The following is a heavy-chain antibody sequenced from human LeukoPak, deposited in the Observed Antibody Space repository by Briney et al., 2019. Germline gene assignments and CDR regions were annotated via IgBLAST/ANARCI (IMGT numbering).Heavy chain of an antibody. V-gene: IGHV4-4*07. CDR2: IYTSGST. Sequence: PSETLSLTCTVSGGSISSYYWSWIRQPAGKGLEWIGRIYTSGSTNYNPSLKSRVTMSVDTSKNQFSLKLSSVTAADTAVYYCARGYCSSTSCRGDYFDYWGQGTLVTVSS. J-gene: IGHJ4*02. CDR3: ARGYCSSTSCRGDYFDY. CDR1: GGSISSYY. D-gene: IGHD2-2*01.